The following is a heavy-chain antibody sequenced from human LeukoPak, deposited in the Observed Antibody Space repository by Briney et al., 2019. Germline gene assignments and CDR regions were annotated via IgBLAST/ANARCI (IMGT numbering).Heavy chain of an antibody. D-gene: IGHD7-27*01. Sequence: PGGSLRLSCAASGFMFSSYWMSWVRQAPGKGLEWVANIKQDGSEKYYVDSVKGRFTISRDNAKKSLYLQMDSLRDEDTAVYYCAREDDDWGPNTLDVWGQGTVVTVSS. CDR3: AREDDDWGPNTLDV. CDR1: GFMFSSYW. J-gene: IGHJ3*01. CDR2: IKQDGSEK. V-gene: IGHV3-7*01.